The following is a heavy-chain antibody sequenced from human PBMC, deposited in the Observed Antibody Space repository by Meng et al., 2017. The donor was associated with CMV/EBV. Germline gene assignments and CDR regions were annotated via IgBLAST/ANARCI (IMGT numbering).Heavy chain of an antibody. V-gene: IGHV1-18*01. CDR2: ISGYNANT. CDR3: ARDGRPNCSSTSCYTAYYFDY. D-gene: IGHD2-2*02. Sequence: ASVKVSCKASGYTFTTFGISWVRQAPGQGLEWMGWISGYNANTKYAQKFQGRVTMTTDTSTSTVYMELSSLRSEDTAVYYCARDGRPNCSSTSCYTAYYFDYWGQGTLVTVSS. CDR1: GYTFTTFG. J-gene: IGHJ4*02.